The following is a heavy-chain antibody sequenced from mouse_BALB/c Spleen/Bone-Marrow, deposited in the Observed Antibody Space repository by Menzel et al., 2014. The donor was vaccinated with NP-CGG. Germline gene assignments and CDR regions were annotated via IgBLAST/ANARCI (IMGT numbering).Heavy chain of an antibody. J-gene: IGHJ4*01. Sequence: VKLMESGPGLVAPSQSLSITCTVSGFSLTSYGVHWVRPPPGKVLEWLGVIWAGGSTNYNSALMSRLSISKDNSKSQVFLKMSSLQTDDTAMYYCARGSYYEGAMDYWGQGTSVTVSS. V-gene: IGHV2-9*02. CDR3: ARGSYYEGAMDY. D-gene: IGHD1-1*01. CDR2: IWAGGST. CDR1: GFSLTSYG.